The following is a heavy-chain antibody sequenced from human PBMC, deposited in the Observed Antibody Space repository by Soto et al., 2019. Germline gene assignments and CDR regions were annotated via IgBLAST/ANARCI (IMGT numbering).Heavy chain of an antibody. CDR2: ISYDGSNK. CDR1: GFTFSSYA. J-gene: IGHJ4*02. CDR3: ASVSTVTYDFDY. Sequence: GGSLRLSCAASGFTFSSYAMHWVRQAPGKGLEWVAVISYDGSNKYYADSVKGRFTISRDNSKNTLYLQMNSLRAEDTAVYYCASVSTVTYDFDYWGQGTLVTVSS. V-gene: IGHV3-30-3*01. D-gene: IGHD4-17*01.